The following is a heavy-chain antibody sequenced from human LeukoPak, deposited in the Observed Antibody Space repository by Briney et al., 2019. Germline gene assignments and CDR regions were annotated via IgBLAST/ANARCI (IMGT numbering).Heavy chain of an antibody. V-gene: IGHV3-7*01. CDR3: VREERMIPDY. CDR1: GFTFSSYW. J-gene: IGHJ4*02. D-gene: IGHD3-22*01. Sequence: PGGSLRLSCAASGFTFSSYWMSWVRQAPGKGLEWVVNTKQDGSEKYYVDSGKGRFTISRDNAKNSLYLQMNSLRVEDTAVYYCVREERMIPDYWGQGTLVTVSS. CDR2: TKQDGSEK.